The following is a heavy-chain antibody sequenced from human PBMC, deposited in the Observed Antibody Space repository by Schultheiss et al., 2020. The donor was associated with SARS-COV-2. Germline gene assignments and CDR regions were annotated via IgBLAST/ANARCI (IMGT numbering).Heavy chain of an antibody. CDR2: IKQDGSEK. D-gene: IGHD3-10*01. J-gene: IGHJ4*02. CDR1: GFTFSSYW. Sequence: GGSLRLSCAASGFTFSSYWMSWVRQAPGKGLEWVANIKQDGSEKYYVDSVKGRFTISRDNAKNSLYLQMNSLRAEDTALYYCTRVAFRGDRDYWGQGTLVTVSS. CDR3: TRVAFRGDRDY. V-gene: IGHV3-7*01.